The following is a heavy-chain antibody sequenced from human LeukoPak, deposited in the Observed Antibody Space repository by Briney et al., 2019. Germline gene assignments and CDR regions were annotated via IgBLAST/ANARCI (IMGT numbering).Heavy chain of an antibody. D-gene: IGHD6-6*01. J-gene: IGHJ4*02. CDR1: GGSISDYY. Sequence: SETLSLTCTVSGGSISDYYWSWIRQPPGKGLEWIGYVHYSGSTNYTPSLKSRVTISINTSKNQFSLKLSSVTAADTAVYYCARQSVAASENYFDYWGQGTLVTVSS. CDR2: VHYSGST. V-gene: IGHV4-59*08. CDR3: ARQSVAASENYFDY.